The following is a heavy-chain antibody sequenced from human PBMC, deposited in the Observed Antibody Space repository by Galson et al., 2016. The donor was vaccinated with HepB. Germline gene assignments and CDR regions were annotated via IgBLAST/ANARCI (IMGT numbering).Heavy chain of an antibody. CDR2: IYLRGTT. Sequence: SETLSLTCTVSGYSMSGNSFWAWIRQPPGKGLEWIGSIYLRGTTHYKSSLKSRVTISVDTSKNQAYLKVTSVTAADTALYYRARATPSSFGELLVHFDTWGQGSLVTVSS. D-gene: IGHD3-10*01. CDR1: GYSMSGNSF. CDR3: ARATPSSFGELLVHFDT. J-gene: IGHJ4*02. V-gene: IGHV4-38-2*02.